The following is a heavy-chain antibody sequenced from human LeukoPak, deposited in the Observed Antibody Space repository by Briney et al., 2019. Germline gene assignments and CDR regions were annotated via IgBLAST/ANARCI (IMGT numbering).Heavy chain of an antibody. J-gene: IGHJ6*02. CDR3: AGGGNYDILTGYLYYYYYGMDV. CDR2: IYYSGST. Sequence: SETLSLTCTVSGGSISSYYWSWIQQPPGKGLEWIGYIYYSGSTNYNPSLKSRVTISVDTSKNQFSLKLSSVTAADTAVYYCAGGGNYDILTGYLYYYYYGMDVWGQGTTVTVSS. D-gene: IGHD3-9*01. CDR1: GGSISSYY. V-gene: IGHV4-59*01.